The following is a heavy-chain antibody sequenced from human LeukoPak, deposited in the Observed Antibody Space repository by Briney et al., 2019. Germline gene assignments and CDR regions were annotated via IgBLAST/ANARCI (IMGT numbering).Heavy chain of an antibody. D-gene: IGHD7-27*01. Sequence: GGSLRLSCAASGFNFRDSGMHWVRQAPGKGLEWVSTITTSDGNTYYADSVKGRFTVSRDNSKNTLFLQMNSLRAEDTAVYYCAKDGGLWVSAHWGDSWGRGTLVTVSS. CDR3: AKDGGLWVSAHWGDS. CDR1: GFNFRDSG. CDR2: ITTSDGNT. J-gene: IGHJ4*02. V-gene: IGHV3-23*01.